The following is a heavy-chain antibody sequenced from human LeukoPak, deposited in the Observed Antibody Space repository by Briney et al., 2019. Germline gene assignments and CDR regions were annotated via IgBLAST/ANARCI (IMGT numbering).Heavy chain of an antibody. J-gene: IGHJ6*03. Sequence: SETLSLTCTVSGGSISSYYWSWIRQPPGKGLEWIGYIYYSGSTNYNPSLKSRATISVDTSKNQFSLKLSSVTAADTAVYYCARYREAAIRYYYYYMDVWGKGTTVTVSS. D-gene: IGHD2-2*01. CDR3: ARYREAAIRYYYYYMDV. CDR2: IYYSGST. V-gene: IGHV4-59*01. CDR1: GGSISSYY.